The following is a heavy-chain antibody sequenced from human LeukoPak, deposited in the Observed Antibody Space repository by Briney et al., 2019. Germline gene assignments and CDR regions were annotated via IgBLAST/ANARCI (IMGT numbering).Heavy chain of an antibody. D-gene: IGHD3-9*01. V-gene: IGHV1-46*01. CDR1: GYTFTSYY. CDR3: ARGSKLLVIIGENWFDP. Sequence: GASVKVSCKASGYTFTSYYMHWVRQAPGQGLEWMGIINPSGGSTSYAQKFQGRVTITRDTSASTAYMELSSLRSEDTAVYYCARGSKLLVIIGENWFDPWGQGTLVTVSS. J-gene: IGHJ5*02. CDR2: INPSGGST.